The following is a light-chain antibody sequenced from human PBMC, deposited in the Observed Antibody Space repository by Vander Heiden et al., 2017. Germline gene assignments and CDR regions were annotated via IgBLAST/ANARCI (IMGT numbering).Light chain of an antibody. V-gene: IGKV1-39*01. CDR3: QQSDSSPLLT. J-gene: IGKJ4*01. CDR1: QTISSY. Sequence: DIQMTQSPSSLSASVGDRVTITCRASQTISSYLNWYQQKPGKAPKLLIYAASSLQSGVPSRFSGSGYGTDFTLTISSRQPEDIAPYYCQQSDSSPLLTFGGGTKVEIK. CDR2: AAS.